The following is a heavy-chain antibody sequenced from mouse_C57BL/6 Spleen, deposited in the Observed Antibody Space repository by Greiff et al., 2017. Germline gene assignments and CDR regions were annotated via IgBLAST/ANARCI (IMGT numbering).Heavy chain of an antibody. V-gene: IGHV1-52*01. CDR2: IDPSDSET. J-gene: IGHJ3*01. CDR3: ARRGYDYETWFAY. CDR1: GYTFTSYW. Sequence: QVQLQQPGAELVRPGSSVKLSCKASGYTFTSYWMRWVKQRPIQGLEWIGNIDPSDSETHYNQKFKDKATLTVDKSSSTAYMQLSSLTSEDSAVYYCARRGYDYETWFAYWGQGTLVTVSA. D-gene: IGHD2-4*01.